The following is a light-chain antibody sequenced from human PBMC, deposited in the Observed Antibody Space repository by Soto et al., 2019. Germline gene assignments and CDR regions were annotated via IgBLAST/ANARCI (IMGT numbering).Light chain of an antibody. V-gene: IGKV1-39*01. CDR1: QSIGKF. Sequence: QITQSPTSLSAFVGDRVTIPCRASQSIGKFLNWYQQKPGKAPKLLIYAASSLQSGVPSRFSGSGSGTDFTLTISSLQPEDFATYYCQQSYSTLGTFGQGTRLE. CDR3: QQSYSTLGT. CDR2: AAS. J-gene: IGKJ5*01.